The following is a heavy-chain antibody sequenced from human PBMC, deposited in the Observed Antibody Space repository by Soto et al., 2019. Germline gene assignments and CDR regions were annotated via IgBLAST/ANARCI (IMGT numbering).Heavy chain of an antibody. V-gene: IGHV4-39*01. D-gene: IGHD5-12*01. CDR2: IYYSGST. CDR3: ARLGWLVATIDY. J-gene: IGHJ4*02. CDR1: GGSISSSSYY. Sequence: SQTLSLTCTVSGGSISSSSYYWGWIRQPPGKGLEWIGSIYYSGSTYYNPSLKSRVTISVDTSKNQFSLKLSSVTAADTAVYYCARLGWLVATIDYWGQGTLVTVSS.